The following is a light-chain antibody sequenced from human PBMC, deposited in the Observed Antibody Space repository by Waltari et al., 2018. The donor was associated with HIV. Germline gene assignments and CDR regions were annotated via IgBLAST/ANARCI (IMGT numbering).Light chain of an antibody. V-gene: IGLV1-47*01. CDR2: RDN. CDR1: SSHVGRNA. CDR3: STWDDSLKDVL. Sequence: QSALTQPPSASGTPGQRVTISCSGRSSHVGRNAVYWYQKFPGSAPQLVIYRDNQRPPGVSDRFSGSKSGAAASLAISGLRSEDEADFYCSTWDDSLKDVLFGGGTKLTVL. J-gene: IGLJ2*01.